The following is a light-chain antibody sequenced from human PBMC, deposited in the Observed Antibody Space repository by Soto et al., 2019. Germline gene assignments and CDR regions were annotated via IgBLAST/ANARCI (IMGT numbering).Light chain of an antibody. Sequence: QSALTQPASVSGSPGQSITISCIGTNSDVGGYDFVSWYQQHPGKAPKLLIYEVSNRPSGVSNRFSGSKPGNTASLTISGLQAEDEADYYCSSFTVTITVLFGGGTKLTVL. CDR3: SSFTVTITVL. V-gene: IGLV2-14*01. J-gene: IGLJ2*01. CDR2: EVS. CDR1: NSDVGGYDF.